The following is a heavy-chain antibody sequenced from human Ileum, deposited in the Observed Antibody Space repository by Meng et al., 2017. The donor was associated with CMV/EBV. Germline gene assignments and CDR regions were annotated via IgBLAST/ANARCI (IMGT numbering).Heavy chain of an antibody. CDR3: ASFSLQAEGGTYWYSDL. Sequence: GESLKISCAASGFTVSNNDMNWVRQAPGKGLQWVSITFRGGATNYANFAKGRFFISRDNSKNMLYLQMDSLRSEDTAVYYCASFSLQAEGGTYWYSDLWGRGTLVTVSS. D-gene: IGHD3-16*01. CDR2: TFRGGAT. V-gene: IGHV3-66*02. CDR1: GFTVSNND. J-gene: IGHJ2*01.